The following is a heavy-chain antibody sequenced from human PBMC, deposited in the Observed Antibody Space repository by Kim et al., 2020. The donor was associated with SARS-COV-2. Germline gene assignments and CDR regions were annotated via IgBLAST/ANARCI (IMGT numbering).Heavy chain of an antibody. CDR2: ISAYNGNT. J-gene: IGHJ6*02. V-gene: IGHV1-18*04. CDR1: GYTFTSYG. D-gene: IGHD3-16*01. CDR3: ARDTWGIEWPDYYYGMDV. Sequence: ASVKVSCKASGYTFTSYGISWVRQAPGQGLEWMGWISAYNGNTNYAQKLQGRVTMTTDTSTSTAYMELRSLRSDDTAVYYCARDTWGIEWPDYYYGMDVWGQGTTVTVSS.